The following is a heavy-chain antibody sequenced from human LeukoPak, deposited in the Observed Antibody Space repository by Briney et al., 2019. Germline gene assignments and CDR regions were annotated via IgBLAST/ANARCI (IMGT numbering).Heavy chain of an antibody. D-gene: IGHD6-6*01. CDR1: GGSISSYY. CDR3: ARGDYSSSFSSFDF. J-gene: IGHJ4*02. V-gene: IGHV4-4*07. Sequence: SETLSLTCTVSGGSISSYYWSWIRQPAGKGLEWIGRIYTRGSTNYNPSLQSRVTMSIDTSKNQFSLKLSSVTAADTAVYYCARGDYSSSFSSFDFWGQGTLVTVSS. CDR2: IYTRGST.